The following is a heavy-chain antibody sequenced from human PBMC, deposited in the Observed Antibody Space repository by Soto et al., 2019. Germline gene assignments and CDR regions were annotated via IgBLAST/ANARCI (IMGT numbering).Heavy chain of an antibody. CDR1: GYTFIRYG. CDR3: ARGGYYDKVWGKMNYYGLDV. Sequence: QVRLVQSAAEVKKPGASVKVSCKASGYTFIRYGITWVRQAPGQGLEWMGWISAYNDYTNYAQKLQGRVTMTTDTSTSTVDRELRSLRSADTAVYYCARGGYYDKVWGKMNYYGLDVWGQGTTVTVSS. CDR2: ISAYNDYT. J-gene: IGHJ6*02. D-gene: IGHD3-16*01. V-gene: IGHV1-18*01.